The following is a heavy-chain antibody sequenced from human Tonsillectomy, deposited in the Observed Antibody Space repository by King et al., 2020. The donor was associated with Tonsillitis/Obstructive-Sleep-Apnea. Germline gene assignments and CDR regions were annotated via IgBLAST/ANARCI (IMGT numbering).Heavy chain of an antibody. J-gene: IGHJ6*03. CDR2: ISGYNGNT. D-gene: IGHD3-16*01. CDR1: GYTFINYG. Sequence: QLVQSGGEVKKPGASVKVSCKAFGYTFINYGISWVRQAPGQGLEWLGWISGYNGNTNYAQKFQDRVTMTTDTSTSTAYMELRGLRSDDTAVYYCASAGEFYYMDVWGKGTTVIVSS. CDR3: ASAGEFYYMDV. V-gene: IGHV1-18*01.